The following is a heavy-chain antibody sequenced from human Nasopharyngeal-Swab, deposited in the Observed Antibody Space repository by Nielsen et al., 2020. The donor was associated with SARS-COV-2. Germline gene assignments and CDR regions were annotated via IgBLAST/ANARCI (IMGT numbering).Heavy chain of an antibody. CDR2: IKSKTDGGTT. J-gene: IGHJ5*02. D-gene: IGHD3-10*01. Sequence: WIRQPPGKGLEWVGRIKSKTDGGTTDYAAPVKGRFTISRDDSKNTLYLQMNSLKTEDTAVYYCTTDLRSAGLTKNRLLLWFGELRRTNWFDPWGQGTLVTVSS. V-gene: IGHV3-15*01. CDR3: TTDLRSAGLTKNRLLLWFGELRRTNWFDP.